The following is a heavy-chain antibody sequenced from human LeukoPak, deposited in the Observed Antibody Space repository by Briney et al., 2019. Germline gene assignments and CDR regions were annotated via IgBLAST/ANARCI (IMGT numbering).Heavy chain of an antibody. V-gene: IGHV3-15*01. D-gene: IGHD5-18*01. J-gene: IGHJ4*02. Sequence: GGSLRLSCAASGFTFSNAWMSWVRQAPGKGLEWVGRIKSETDGGTTDYAAPVKGRFTISRDDSKNTLYLQMNSLKTEDTAVYYCTTDRDVYAMVDGGYWGQGTLVTVSS. CDR1: GFTFSNAW. CDR3: TTDRDVYAMVDGGY. CDR2: IKSETDGGTT.